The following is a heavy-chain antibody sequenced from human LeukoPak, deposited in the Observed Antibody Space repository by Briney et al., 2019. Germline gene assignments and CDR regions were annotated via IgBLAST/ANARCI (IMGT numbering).Heavy chain of an antibody. CDR1: GFTFRNYA. Sequence: GGSLRLSCAASGFTFRNYAIYWVRQAPGKGLEWVSGISGSGGDTYFADSVKGRFTISRHHSKNTVFLQMDSLRAEDTAVYYCAKTTAGNSSGRYPGWPVDYWGQGTLVTVSS. CDR2: ISGSGGDT. V-gene: IGHV3-23*01. D-gene: IGHD6-19*01. CDR3: AKTTAGNSSGRYPGWPVDY. J-gene: IGHJ4*02.